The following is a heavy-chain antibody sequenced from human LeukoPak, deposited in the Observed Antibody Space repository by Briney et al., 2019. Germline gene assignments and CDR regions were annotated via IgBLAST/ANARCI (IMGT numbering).Heavy chain of an antibody. V-gene: IGHV4-30-4*08. CDR1: GGSISSGDYY. CDR2: IYYSGST. CDR3: ARVVVVVPAAIQGDNWFDP. J-gene: IGHJ5*02. Sequence: SETLSLTCTVSGGSISSGDYYWSWIRQPPGKGLEWIGYIYYSGSTYYNPSLKSRVTISVDTSENQFSLRLSSVTAADTAVYYCARVVVVVPAAIQGDNWFDPWGQGTLVTVSS. D-gene: IGHD2-2*02.